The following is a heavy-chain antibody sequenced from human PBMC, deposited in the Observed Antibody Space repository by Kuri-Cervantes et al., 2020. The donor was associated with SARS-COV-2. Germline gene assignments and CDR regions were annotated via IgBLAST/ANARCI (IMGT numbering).Heavy chain of an antibody. CDR1: RFTFSSYS. CDR2: ISSSSSTI. CDR3: AREAPCRIVGAICYGMDV. Sequence: GESLKISCAASRFTFSSYSMNWVRQAPGKGLEWVSYISSSSSTIYYADSVKGRFTISRDNAKNSLYLQMNSLRDEDTAVYYCAREAPCRIVGAICYGMDVWGQGTTVTVSS. J-gene: IGHJ6*02. D-gene: IGHD1-26*01. V-gene: IGHV3-48*02.